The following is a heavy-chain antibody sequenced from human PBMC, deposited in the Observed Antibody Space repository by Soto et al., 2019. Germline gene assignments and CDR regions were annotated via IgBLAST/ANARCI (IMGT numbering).Heavy chain of an antibody. CDR3: ARDPGDGYQNGNWFDP. V-gene: IGHV3-33*01. D-gene: IGHD5-12*01. J-gene: IGHJ5*02. CDR1: GFTFSSYG. Sequence: QVQLVESGGGVVQPGRSLRLSCAACGFTFSSYGMNWVRQAPGKGLEWVAVIWYDGSNKYYADSVKGRFTISRDNSKNTLYLQMNSLRAEDTAVYYCARDPGDGYQNGNWFDPWGQVTLVTVSS. CDR2: IWYDGSNK.